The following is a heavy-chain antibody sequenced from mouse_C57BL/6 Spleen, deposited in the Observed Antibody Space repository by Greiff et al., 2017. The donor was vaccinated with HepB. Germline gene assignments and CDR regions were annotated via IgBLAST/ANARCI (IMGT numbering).Heavy chain of an antibody. CDR2: IYPRSGNT. J-gene: IGHJ3*01. CDR1: GYTFTSYG. Sequence: VQLQQSGAELARPGASVKMSCKASGYTFTSYGISWVKQSTGQGLEWIGEIYPRSGNTYYNEKFKGKATLTADKSSSTAYMELRSLTSEDSAVYFCARTYYYGSSPAWFAYWGQGTLVTVSA. V-gene: IGHV1-81*01. CDR3: ARTYYYGSSPAWFAY. D-gene: IGHD1-1*01.